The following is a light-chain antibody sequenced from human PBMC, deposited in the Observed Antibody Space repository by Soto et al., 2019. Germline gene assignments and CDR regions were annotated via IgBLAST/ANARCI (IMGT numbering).Light chain of an antibody. Sequence: ELVLTQSPGTLSLSPGDRATLSCRASLSLPSRSLAWYQQRPGQAPRVLISAASTRAADIPDRFSGSGSGTDFTLTISRLEPEDFAVYHCQQYGSSPYTFGQGTKVDI. V-gene: IGKV3-20*01. J-gene: IGKJ1*01. CDR3: QQYGSSPYT. CDR2: AAS. CDR1: LSLPSRS.